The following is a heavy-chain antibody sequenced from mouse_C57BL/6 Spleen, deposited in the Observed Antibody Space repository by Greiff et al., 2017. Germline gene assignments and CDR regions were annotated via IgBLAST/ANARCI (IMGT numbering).Heavy chain of an antibody. D-gene: IGHD2-3*01. V-gene: IGHV1-15*01. CDR1: GYTFTDYE. Sequence: VQLQQSGAELVRPGASVTLSCKASGYTFTDYEMHWVKQTPVHGLEWIGAIDPETGGTAYNQKFKGKAILTADKSSSTAYMELRSLTSEDSAVYYCTRDDGYYGYAMDYWGQGTSVTVSS. CDR3: TRDDGYYGYAMDY. J-gene: IGHJ4*01. CDR2: IDPETGGT.